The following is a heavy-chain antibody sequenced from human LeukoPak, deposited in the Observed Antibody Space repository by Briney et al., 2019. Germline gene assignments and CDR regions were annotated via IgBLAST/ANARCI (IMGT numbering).Heavy chain of an antibody. J-gene: IGHJ6*03. D-gene: IGHD5-24*01. CDR3: AKDGRDVLYYYYMDV. V-gene: IGHV3-33*06. Sequence: GGSLRLSCAASGFTFSSYGMHWVRQAPGKGLEWVAVIWYDGSNKYYADSVKGRFTISRDNSKNTLYLQMNSLRAEDTAVYYCAKDGRDVLYYYYMDVWGKGTTVTVSS. CDR1: GFTFSSYG. CDR2: IWYDGSNK.